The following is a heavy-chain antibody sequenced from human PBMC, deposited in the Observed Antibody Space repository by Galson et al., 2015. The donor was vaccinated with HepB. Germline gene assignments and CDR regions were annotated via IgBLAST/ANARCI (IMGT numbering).Heavy chain of an antibody. V-gene: IGHV3-21*01. CDR3: ARDPALNVDTAYFDY. CDR1: GFTFSSYS. J-gene: IGHJ4*02. CDR2: ISSSSSYI. Sequence: SLRLSCAASGFTFSSYSMNWVRQAPGKGLEWVSSISSSSSYIYYADSVKGRFTISRDNAKNSLYLQMNSLRAEDTAVYYCARDPALNVDTAYFDYWGREPWSPSPQ. D-gene: IGHD5-18*01.